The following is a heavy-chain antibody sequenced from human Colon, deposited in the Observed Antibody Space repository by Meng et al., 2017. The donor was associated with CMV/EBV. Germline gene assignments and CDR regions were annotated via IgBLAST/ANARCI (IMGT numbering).Heavy chain of an antibody. CDR3: SRDSDCSGTFSYWFDP. D-gene: IGHD2-8*02. Sequence: GLVHPSGTLSRSRTISGVSSSDYYDNWSLQPLGKGPEWIRRIFPTMSTYYNSSLNSRSTMSLDTSKHHDSLKLIPVTASDTAVYYCSRDSDCSGTFSYWFDPWGQGTLVTVSS. J-gene: IGHJ5*02. CDR1: GVSSSDYY. CDR2: IFPTMST. V-gene: IGHV4-4*07.